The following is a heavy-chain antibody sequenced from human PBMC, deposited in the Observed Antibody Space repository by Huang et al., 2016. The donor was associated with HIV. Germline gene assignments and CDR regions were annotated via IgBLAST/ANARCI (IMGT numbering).Heavy chain of an antibody. CDR2: IIPIVGTP. D-gene: IGHD3-22*01. Sequence: QVQLVQSGAEVKKPGSSVKVSCKASGGTFTTYTTTWVRQAPGQGLEWSGGIIPIVGTPNYAQKFQGRVTITADESTSTAYMELSSLRSEDTAVYYCAREYYYDNSGYYFDYWGQGTLVTVSS. CDR3: AREYYYDNSGYYFDY. CDR1: GGTFTTYT. J-gene: IGHJ4*02. V-gene: IGHV1-69*13.